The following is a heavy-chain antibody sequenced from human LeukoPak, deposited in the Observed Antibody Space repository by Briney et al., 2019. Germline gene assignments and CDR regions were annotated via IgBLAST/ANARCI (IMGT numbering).Heavy chain of an antibody. CDR3: ARAGPQNWNYWYFDL. V-gene: IGHV1-18*01. J-gene: IGHJ2*01. D-gene: IGHD1-1*01. Sequence: ASVKVSCKASGYTFTSYGISWVRQAPGQGLEWMGWISAYNGNTNYAQKFQGRVTMTTDTSTSTAYMEVRSLRSDDTAVYYCARAGPQNWNYWYFDLWGRGTLVTVSS. CDR2: ISAYNGNT. CDR1: GYTFTSYG.